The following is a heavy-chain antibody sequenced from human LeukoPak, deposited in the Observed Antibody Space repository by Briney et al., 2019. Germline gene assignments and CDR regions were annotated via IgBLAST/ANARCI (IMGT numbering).Heavy chain of an antibody. D-gene: IGHD2-2*01. Sequence: SETLSLTCAVYGGSFSGYYWSWIRQPPGKGLEWIGEINHSGSTNYNPSLKSRVTISVDTSKNQFSLKLSSVTAADTAVYYCARHDRLHYRSSTSCSKRGLAYWGQGTLVTVSS. V-gene: IGHV4-34*01. CDR2: INHSGST. CDR1: GGSFSGYY. CDR3: ARHDRLHYRSSTSCSKRGLAY. J-gene: IGHJ4*02.